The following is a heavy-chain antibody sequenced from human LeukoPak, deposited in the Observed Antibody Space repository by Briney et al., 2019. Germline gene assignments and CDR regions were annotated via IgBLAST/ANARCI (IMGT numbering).Heavy chain of an antibody. CDR2: ISAYNDNT. Sequence: PWASVKVSCEASGYTFTSYGISWVRQAPGQGLEWMGWISAYNDNTNYAQKLQGRVTITTDTSTSTAYMELRSLRSDDTAVYYCARDRSYYDSSGFDYWGQGTLVTVSS. CDR1: GYTFTSYG. D-gene: IGHD3-22*01. J-gene: IGHJ4*02. CDR3: ARDRSYYDSSGFDY. V-gene: IGHV1-18*01.